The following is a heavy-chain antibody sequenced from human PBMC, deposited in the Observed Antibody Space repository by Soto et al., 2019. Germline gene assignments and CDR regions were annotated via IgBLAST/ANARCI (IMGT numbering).Heavy chain of an antibody. J-gene: IGHJ6*02. V-gene: IGHV1-69*13. Sequence: SGKVCYKATRDRFNSYAISWVRQAPVQGLEWMGGIIPIFHTANHAQKFQARVTMTADESASTAYMELSGLRSEDTAVYYCARVGYCNTTNCLFYYYHYGMDVWGQGTTVTV. CDR3: ARVGYCNTTNCLFYYYHYGMDV. D-gene: IGHD2-2*01. CDR2: IIPIFHTA. CDR1: RDRFNSYA.